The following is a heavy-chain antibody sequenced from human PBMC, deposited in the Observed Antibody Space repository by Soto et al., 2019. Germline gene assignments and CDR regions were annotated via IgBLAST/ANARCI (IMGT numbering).Heavy chain of an antibody. CDR1: GGPISSYY. J-gene: IGHJ4*02. CDR2: IYYSGST. D-gene: IGHD6-19*01. V-gene: IGHV4-59*01. Sequence: QVQLQESGPGLVKPSETLSLNCTVSGGPISSYYWSWIRQSPGKGLAWIGYIYYSGSTNYNPSLTSRVTISVDTFKNQFSLELSSVTAADTAVYYCARGSSGWPPRFDYWGQGTLVTVSS. CDR3: ARGSSGWPPRFDY.